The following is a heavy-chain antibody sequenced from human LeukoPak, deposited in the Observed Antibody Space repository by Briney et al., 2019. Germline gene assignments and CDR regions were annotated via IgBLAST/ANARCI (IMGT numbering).Heavy chain of an antibody. CDR1: GYTFTSYG. CDR2: ISAYNGNT. J-gene: IGHJ5*02. D-gene: IGHD6-13*01. Sequence: ASVKVSCKASGYTFTSYGISWVRQAPGQGLEWMGWISAYNGNTNYAQKFQGRVTVTADESTSTAYMELSSLRSEDTAVYYCAREGQQQLVIMDWFDPWGQGTLVTVSS. CDR3: AREGQQQLVIMDWFDP. V-gene: IGHV1-18*01.